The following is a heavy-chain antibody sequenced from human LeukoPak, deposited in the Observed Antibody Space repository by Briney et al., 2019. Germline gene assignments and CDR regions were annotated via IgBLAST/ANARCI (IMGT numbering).Heavy chain of an antibody. CDR1: GYTFTGYH. V-gene: IGHV1-2*06. Sequence: ASVKVSCKASGYTFTGYHMHWVRQAPGQGLEWMGRIDPNSGDTNYAQKFQGRVTMTRDTSISTAYMELSRLRSDDTAVYYCARDYCSSTSCLFDYWGQGTLVTVSS. CDR2: IDPNSGDT. D-gene: IGHD2-2*01. CDR3: ARDYCSSTSCLFDY. J-gene: IGHJ4*02.